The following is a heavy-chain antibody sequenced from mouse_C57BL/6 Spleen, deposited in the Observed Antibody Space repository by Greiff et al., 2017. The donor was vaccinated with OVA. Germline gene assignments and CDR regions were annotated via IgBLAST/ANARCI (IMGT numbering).Heavy chain of an antibody. J-gene: IGHJ3*01. CDR3: ARKELGYDSWFAY. Sequence: QVQLQQPGAELVKPGASVKLSCKASCYTFTSYWMQWVKQRPGPGLEWIGEIDPSDSYTNYNQTFKGKATLTVDTSSSTADMQLSSLTSEDAAVYDGARKELGYDSWFAYWGKGTLVTVSA. D-gene: IGHD2-2*01. V-gene: IGHV1-50*01. CDR1: CYTFTSYW. CDR2: IDPSDSYT.